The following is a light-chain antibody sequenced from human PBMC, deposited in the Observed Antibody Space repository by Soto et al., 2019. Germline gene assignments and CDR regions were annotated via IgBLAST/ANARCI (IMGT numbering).Light chain of an antibody. CDR3: QQLNSYPALT. V-gene: IGKV1-9*01. Sequence: IQLTQSPSSLSASVGDRVTITCRASQGISSYLAWYQQKPGKAPKLLIYAASTLQSGVPSRFSGSGSGTDFTLTISCLQPEDFATYYCQQLNSYPALTFGGGTKVEIK. J-gene: IGKJ4*01. CDR1: QGISSY. CDR2: AAS.